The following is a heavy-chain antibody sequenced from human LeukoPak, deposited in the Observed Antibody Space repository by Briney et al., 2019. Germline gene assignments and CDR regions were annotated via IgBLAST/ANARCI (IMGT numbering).Heavy chain of an antibody. Sequence: ASVKVSCKASGYTFTSYDINWVRQATGQGLEWMGWMNPNSGNTGYAQKFQGRVTITRDTSISTAYMELSSLRSEDTAVYYCARGQWAAAGTNYYYYMDVWGKGTTVTVSS. J-gene: IGHJ6*03. CDR3: ARGQWAAAGTNYYYYMDV. CDR1: GYTFTSYD. V-gene: IGHV1-8*03. D-gene: IGHD6-13*01. CDR2: MNPNSGNT.